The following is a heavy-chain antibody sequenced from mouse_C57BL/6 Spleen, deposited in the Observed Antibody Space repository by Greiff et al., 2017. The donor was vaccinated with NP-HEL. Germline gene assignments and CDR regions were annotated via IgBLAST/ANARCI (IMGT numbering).Heavy chain of an antibody. V-gene: IGHV1-80*01. J-gene: IGHJ2*01. D-gene: IGHD2-3*01. CDR1: GYAFSSYW. CDR3: ARADGSFDY. Sequence: QVQLKESGAELVKPGASVKISCKASGYAFSSYWINWVKQRPGKGLEWIGQIYPGDGDTNYNGKFKGKATLTADKSSSTAYMQLSSLTSEDSAVYFCARADGSFDYWGQGTTLTVSS. CDR2: IYPGDGDT.